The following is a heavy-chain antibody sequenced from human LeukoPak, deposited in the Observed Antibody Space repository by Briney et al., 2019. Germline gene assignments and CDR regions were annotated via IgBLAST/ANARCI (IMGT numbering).Heavy chain of an antibody. V-gene: IGHV3-9*03. Sequence: PGRSLRLSCAASGFTFDDYAMHWVRQAPGKGLEWVSGISWNSGSIGYADSVKGRFTISRDNAKNSLYLQMNSLRAEDMALYYCAKSIAIGVTKGFDYWGQGTLVTVSS. J-gene: IGHJ4*02. CDR2: ISWNSGSI. CDR1: GFTFDDYA. D-gene: IGHD2/OR15-2a*01. CDR3: AKSIAIGVTKGFDY.